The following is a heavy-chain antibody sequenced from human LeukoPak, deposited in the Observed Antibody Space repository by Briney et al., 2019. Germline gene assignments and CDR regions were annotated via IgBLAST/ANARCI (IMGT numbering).Heavy chain of an antibody. J-gene: IGHJ4*02. CDR1: GGSISSYY. D-gene: IGHD6-19*01. V-gene: IGHV4-59*08. CDR2: IYYSGST. Sequence: NPSETLSLTCTVSGGSISSYYWSWIRQPPGKGLEWIGYIYYSGSTNYNPSLKSRVTISADTSKNQFSLNVRSVTAADTAVYYCARGAGWYDYWGQGTQVTVFS. CDR3: ARGAGWYDY.